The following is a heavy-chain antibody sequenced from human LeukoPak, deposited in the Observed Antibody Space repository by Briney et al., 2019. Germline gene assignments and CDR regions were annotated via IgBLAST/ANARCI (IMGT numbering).Heavy chain of an antibody. CDR3: ARGRIVVVVAATWFDP. D-gene: IGHD2-15*01. CDR1: GGSFSGYY. CDR2: INHSGST. J-gene: IGHJ5*02. V-gene: IGHV4-34*01. Sequence: SETLSITCAVYGGSFSGYYWSWIRQPPGKGLEWIGEINHSGSTNYNPSLKSRVTISVDTSKNQFSLKLSSVTAADTAVYYCARGRIVVVVAATWFDPWGQGTLVTVSS.